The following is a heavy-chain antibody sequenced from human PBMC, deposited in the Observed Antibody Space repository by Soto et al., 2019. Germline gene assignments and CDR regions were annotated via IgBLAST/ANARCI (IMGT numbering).Heavy chain of an antibody. Sequence: GGSLRLSCSASGFTFKKHAMHWVRQAPGTGLEYVSGISGTGGSTFHADSVKGRFTISRDNSRGTLFLQMNSLRVEDTAVYYCVKGSRGAYYYYYNGVDVWGQGTKVTVSS. D-gene: IGHD2-2*01. CDR2: ISGTGGST. V-gene: IGHV3-64D*06. CDR1: GFTFKKHA. CDR3: VKGSRGAYYYYYNGVDV. J-gene: IGHJ6*02.